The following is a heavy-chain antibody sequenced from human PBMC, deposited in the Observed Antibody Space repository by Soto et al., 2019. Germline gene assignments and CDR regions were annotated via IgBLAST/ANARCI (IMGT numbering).Heavy chain of an antibody. D-gene: IGHD6-19*01. Sequence: GGSQSLSCSVSGFSLRSYGKAWIRPATGKGLKWISCVSSTGATIHYADSVRGRFTISRDHAKNSLYLQMNSLRDEDTAVYYCTRDGLPKNVLIPVEGMDVWGHGTTVTVSS. CDR3: TRDGLPKNVLIPVEGMDV. J-gene: IGHJ6*02. CDR1: GFSLRSYG. CDR2: VSSTGATI. V-gene: IGHV3-48*02.